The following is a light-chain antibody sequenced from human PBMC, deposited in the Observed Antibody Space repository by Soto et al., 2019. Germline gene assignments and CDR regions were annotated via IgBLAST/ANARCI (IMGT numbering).Light chain of an antibody. Sequence: QYALTQPASVSGSPGQSITISCTGTSSDVGGYNYVSWYQQHPGKAPKLMIYEVSNRPSGVSNRFSGSKSGNTASLTISGLQAEDAADYYCSSYTSSSTVFGGGTKLTVL. CDR3: SSYTSSSTV. CDR2: EVS. CDR1: SSDVGGYNY. V-gene: IGLV2-14*01. J-gene: IGLJ3*02.